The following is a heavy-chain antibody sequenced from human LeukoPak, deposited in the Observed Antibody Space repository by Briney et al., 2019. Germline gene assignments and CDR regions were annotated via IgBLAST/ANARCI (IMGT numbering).Heavy chain of an antibody. CDR2: ISAYNGNT. Sequence: ASVKVSRKASGYTFTSYGISWVRQAPGQGLEWMGWISAYNGNTNYAQKLQGRVTMTTDTSTSTAYMELRSLRSDDTAVYYCARLQTTVTTGGYYYGMDVWGQGTTVTVSS. D-gene: IGHD4-11*01. CDR3: ARLQTTVTTGGYYYGMDV. CDR1: GYTFTSYG. V-gene: IGHV1-18*01. J-gene: IGHJ6*02.